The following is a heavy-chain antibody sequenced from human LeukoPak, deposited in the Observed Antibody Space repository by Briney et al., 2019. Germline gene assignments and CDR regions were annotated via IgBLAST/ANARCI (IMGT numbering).Heavy chain of an antibody. CDR2: ISGSGIST. CDR3: AKGVLGTMIAVLFDY. J-gene: IGHJ4*02. CDR1: GFTFSNYA. D-gene: IGHD3-22*01. Sequence: HPGGSLRLSCAASGFTFSNYAMSWVRQAPGKGLEWVSAISGSGISTYYADSVKGRFTISRDNSKNTLYLQMSSLRAEDTAVYYCAKGVLGTMIAVLFDYWGQGTLVTVSS. V-gene: IGHV3-23*01.